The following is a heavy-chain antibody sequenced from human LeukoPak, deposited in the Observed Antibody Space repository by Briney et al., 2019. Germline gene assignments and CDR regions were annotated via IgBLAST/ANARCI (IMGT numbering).Heavy chain of an antibody. D-gene: IGHD7-27*01. V-gene: IGHV3-43D*03. J-gene: IGHJ4*02. Sequence: RGSLRLSCAVSGFTFDDYALHWVRQVPGKGLQWVSFSSWIGGSTDYLDSVKGRFTISRDNSRNSLYLQMNGLRPEDSALYYCVRSRAASLGYFDSWGQGTLVTGSS. CDR1: GFTFDDYA. CDR3: VRSRAASLGYFDS. CDR2: SSWIGGST.